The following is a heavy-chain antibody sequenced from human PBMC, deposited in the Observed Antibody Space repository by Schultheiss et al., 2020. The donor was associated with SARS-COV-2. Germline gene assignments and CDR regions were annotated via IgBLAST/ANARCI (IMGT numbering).Heavy chain of an antibody. CDR1: GGSISSGGYY. J-gene: IGHJ4*02. V-gene: IGHV4-31*03. Sequence: SETLSLTCTVSGGSISSGGYYWSWIRQHPGKGLEWIGYIYYSGSTYYNPSLKSRVTISVDTSKNQFSLKLSSVTAADTAVYYCASSYYDYIWGSYRFAPPHEWGYWGQGTLVTVSS. D-gene: IGHD3-16*02. CDR3: ASSYYDYIWGSYRFAPPHEWGY. CDR2: IYYSGST.